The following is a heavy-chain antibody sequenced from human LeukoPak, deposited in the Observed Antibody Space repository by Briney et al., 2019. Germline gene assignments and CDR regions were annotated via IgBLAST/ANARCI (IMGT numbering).Heavy chain of an antibody. V-gene: IGHV1-2*02. Sequence: GASVKVSCKASGYTFTGYYMHWVRQAPGQGLEWMGYIYPNSGATKYAQKFQGRVTMTRDTSISTAYMELSGLRSDDTAVYYCGTLLSNGPFDYWGQGSLVTLSS. CDR1: GYTFTGYY. J-gene: IGHJ4*02. CDR2: IYPNSGAT. CDR3: GTLLSNGPFDY.